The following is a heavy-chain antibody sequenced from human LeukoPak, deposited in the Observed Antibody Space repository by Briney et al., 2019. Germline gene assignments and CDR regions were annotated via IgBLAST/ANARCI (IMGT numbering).Heavy chain of an antibody. D-gene: IGHD2-2*01. J-gene: IGHJ2*01. Sequence: GGSLRLSCAASGFTFSSYAMTWVRQAPGKGLEWVSGISGDGGNTYYADSVKGRFTISRDNSKETLYLQMNSLRAEDTAVYYCASRSSSLNWYFDLWGCGTLVTVSS. CDR3: ASRSSSLNWYFDL. V-gene: IGHV3-23*01. CDR1: GFTFSSYA. CDR2: ISGDGGNT.